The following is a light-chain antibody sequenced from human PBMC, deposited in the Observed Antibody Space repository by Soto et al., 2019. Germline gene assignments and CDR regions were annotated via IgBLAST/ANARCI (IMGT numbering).Light chain of an antibody. V-gene: IGKV3D-20*02. J-gene: IGKJ5*01. Sequence: IVMTQSPATLSVSPGGIGTLYCRPSESVGSNYLAWYQQKPGQTPRLLIFDASNRATGIPARFSGSGSGTDFTLTISSLEPEDFAVYYCQQRINWPITFGQGTRLEIK. CDR3: QQRINWPIT. CDR2: DAS. CDR1: ESVGSNY.